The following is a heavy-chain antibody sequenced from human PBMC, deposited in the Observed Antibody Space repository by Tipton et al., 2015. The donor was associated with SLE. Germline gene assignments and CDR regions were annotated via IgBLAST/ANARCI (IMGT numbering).Heavy chain of an antibody. V-gene: IGHV4-61*02. CDR1: GDSVSNEFYS. J-gene: IGHJ6*03. CDR3: ARGLNYYDSSGYYPFYYMDV. Sequence: TLSLTCAVSGDSVSNEFYSWGWVRQPAGKGLEWIGRVHVTGTSTYNPSLKSRVTLSLDKSKNQFSLKLSSVTAADTAVYYCARGLNYYDSSGYYPFYYMDVWGKGTTVTVSS. D-gene: IGHD3-22*01. CDR2: VHVTGTS.